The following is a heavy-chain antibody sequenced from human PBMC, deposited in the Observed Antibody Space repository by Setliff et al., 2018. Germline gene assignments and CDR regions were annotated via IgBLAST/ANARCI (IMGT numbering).Heavy chain of an antibody. CDR1: GFTVSSNY. V-gene: IGHV3-7*01. J-gene: IGHJ6*03. Sequence: PGGSLRLSCAASGFTVSSNYMSWVRQAPGKGLEWVANIKQDGSEKYYVDSVKGRFTISRDNAKNSLYLQMNSLRAEDTAVYYCARDGRTRYYYYYMDVWGKGTTVTVSS. CDR3: ARDGRTRYYYYYMDV. CDR2: IKQDGSEK.